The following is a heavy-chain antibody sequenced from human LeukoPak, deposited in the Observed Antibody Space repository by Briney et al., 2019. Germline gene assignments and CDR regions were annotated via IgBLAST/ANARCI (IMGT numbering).Heavy chain of an antibody. CDR3: AKSPHVQVLVYYLDP. J-gene: IGHJ5*02. CDR2: LSGSGGST. CDR1: GFTFSSYA. V-gene: IGHV3-23*01. D-gene: IGHD3-22*01. Sequence: GGSLRLSCAASGFTFSSYAMSWVRQAPGKGLEWVSSLSGSGGSTHYADSVKGRFTISRDNSKNMLYLQMNSLRAEDTAVYYCAKSPHVQVLVYYLDPWGQGTLVTVSS.